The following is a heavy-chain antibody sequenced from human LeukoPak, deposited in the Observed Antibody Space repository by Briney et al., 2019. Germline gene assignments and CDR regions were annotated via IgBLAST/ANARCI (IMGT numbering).Heavy chain of an antibody. D-gene: IGHD6-13*01. V-gene: IGHV1-2*02. Sequence: ASVKVSCKASGYTFTGYYMHWVRQAPGQGLEWMGWINPNSDGTNYAQKFQGRVTMTRDTSISTAYMELSRLRSDDTAVYYCARVGFIAGTFDYWGQGTLVTVSS. CDR3: ARVGFIAGTFDY. J-gene: IGHJ4*02. CDR1: GYTFTGYY. CDR2: INPNSDGT.